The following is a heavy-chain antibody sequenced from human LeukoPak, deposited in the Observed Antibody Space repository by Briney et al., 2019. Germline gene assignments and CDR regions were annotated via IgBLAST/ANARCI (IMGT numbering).Heavy chain of an antibody. D-gene: IGHD5-18*01. CDR1: GFTFSSYS. J-gene: IGHJ4*02. CDR2: ISSSSSYI. V-gene: IGHV3-21*01. Sequence: GGSLRLSCAASGFTFSSYSMNWVRQAPGKGLEWVSSISSSSSYIYYADSVKGRFTISRDNAKNSLYLQMNSLRAEDTAVYYCARGGLWSEYYFDYWGQGTLVTVSS. CDR3: ARGGLWSEYYFDY.